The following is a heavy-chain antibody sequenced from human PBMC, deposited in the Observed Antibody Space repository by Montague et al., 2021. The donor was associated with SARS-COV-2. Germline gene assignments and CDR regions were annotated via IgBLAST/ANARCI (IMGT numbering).Heavy chain of an antibody. V-gene: IGHV4-39*01. CDR3: ARQVGTMIVVVIIKLRYYFDY. Sequence: SETRSLTCTVSGGSISSSSYYWGWIRQPPGKGLEWIGSIYYSGSTYYSPSLKSRVTISVDTSKNQFSLKLSSVTAADTAVYYCARQVGTMIVVVIIKLRYYFDYWGQGTLVTVSS. D-gene: IGHD3-22*01. CDR1: GGSISSSSYY. J-gene: IGHJ4*02. CDR2: IYYSGST.